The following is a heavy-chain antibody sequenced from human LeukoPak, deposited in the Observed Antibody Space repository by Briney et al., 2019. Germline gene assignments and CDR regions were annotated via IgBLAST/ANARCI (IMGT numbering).Heavy chain of an antibody. CDR2: INPNRGGT. J-gene: IGHJ3*02. CDR1: GYTFTGYY. D-gene: IGHD2-21*01. Sequence: ASVKVSCKASGYTFTGYYMHWVRQAPGQGLEGMGWINPNRGGTHYAQKFQGRVTMTGDTSISTAYMELSRLRSDDTAVYYCARVTLLWGLTLDAFDIWGQGTMVTVSS. V-gene: IGHV1-2*02. CDR3: ARVTLLWGLTLDAFDI.